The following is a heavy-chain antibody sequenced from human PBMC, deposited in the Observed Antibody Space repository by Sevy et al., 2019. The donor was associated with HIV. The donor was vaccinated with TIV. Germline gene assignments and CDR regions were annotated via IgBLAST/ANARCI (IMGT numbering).Heavy chain of an antibody. CDR1: GFTFSSYK. Sequence: GGSLRLSCAASGFTFSSYKMIWVRLAPGKGLEWVSSISSSSTYISYADSVKGRFTISRDNAENSLFLQMNSLRAEDTAVYYCASLYNGFDYWGQGTLVTVSS. CDR2: ISSSSTYI. J-gene: IGHJ4*02. D-gene: IGHD1-20*01. V-gene: IGHV3-21*01. CDR3: ASLYNGFDY.